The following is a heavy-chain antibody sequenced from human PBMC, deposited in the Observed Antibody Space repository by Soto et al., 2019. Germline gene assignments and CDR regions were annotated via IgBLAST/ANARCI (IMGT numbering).Heavy chain of an antibody. Sequence: EVQLVESGGGLVKPGGSLRLSCAASGFAFSSYSINWVRQAPGKGLEWVSSISGSGAYIYYADTVKGRFTISRDKAKNSLYLQMNSLRAEDTAVYYCARDYRGTVTQGPSFDSWGQGTLVTVSS. CDR1: GFAFSSYS. CDR2: ISGSGAYI. J-gene: IGHJ4*02. CDR3: ARDYRGTVTQGPSFDS. V-gene: IGHV3-21*01. D-gene: IGHD4-17*01.